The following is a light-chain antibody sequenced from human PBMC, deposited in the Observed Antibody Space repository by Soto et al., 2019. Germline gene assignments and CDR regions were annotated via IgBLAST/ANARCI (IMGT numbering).Light chain of an antibody. CDR2: DAS. J-gene: IGKJ4*01. CDR1: QGIGNW. V-gene: IGKV1-12*01. CDR3: QHANTFPLT. Sequence: DIQMTQSPSSVSASVGDRVTITCRASQGIGNWLAWYQQKPGKAPNLLIYDASTLQNGVPSRFSGSGSGTDFTLTISTLQHEDFETYYCQHANTFPLTLGGGTKGDIK.